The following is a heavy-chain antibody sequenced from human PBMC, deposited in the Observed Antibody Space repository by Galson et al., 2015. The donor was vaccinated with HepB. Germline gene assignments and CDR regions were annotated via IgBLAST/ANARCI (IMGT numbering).Heavy chain of an antibody. CDR3: ARRYVMMAFGGPIVSDYGMDA. Sequence: SLRLSCAASGFTVSTNYMNWVRQAPGEGLEWASIIYSSGSTYYADSVRGRFTISRDKSENTVHLQMNSLRPDDTGVYYCARRYVMMAFGGPIVSDYGMDAWGQGATVTVSS. V-gene: IGHV3-66*02. CDR2: IYSSGST. D-gene: IGHD3-16*02. CDR1: GFTVSTNY. J-gene: IGHJ6*02.